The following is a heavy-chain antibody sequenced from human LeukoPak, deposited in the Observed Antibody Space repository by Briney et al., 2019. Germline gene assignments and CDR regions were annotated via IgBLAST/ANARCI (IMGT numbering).Heavy chain of an antibody. Sequence: ASVKVSCKASGYTFTGYYMHWVRQAPGQGLEWMGWINPNSGGTNYAQKFQGWVTMTRDTSISTAYMELSRLRSDDTAVYYCLVRRPVGFDYWGQGTLVTVSS. CDR1: GYTFTGYY. CDR2: INPNSGGT. D-gene: IGHD3-10*01. CDR3: LVRRPVGFDY. J-gene: IGHJ4*02. V-gene: IGHV1-2*04.